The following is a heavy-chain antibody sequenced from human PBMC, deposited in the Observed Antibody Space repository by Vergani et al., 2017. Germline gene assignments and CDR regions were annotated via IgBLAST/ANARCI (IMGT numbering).Heavy chain of an antibody. CDR2: INHSGST. V-gene: IGHV4-34*01. J-gene: IGHJ5*02. Sequence: QVQLQQWGAGLLKPSETLSLTCAVYGGSFSGYYWSWIRQPPGKGLEWIGEINHSGSTNYNPSLKSRVTISVDTSKKQFSLKLSSVTAADTAVYCCARGSRIPKKKEWWFDPWGQGTLVTVSS. CDR3: ARGSRIPKKKEWWFDP. CDR1: GGSFSGYY. D-gene: IGHD2-15*01.